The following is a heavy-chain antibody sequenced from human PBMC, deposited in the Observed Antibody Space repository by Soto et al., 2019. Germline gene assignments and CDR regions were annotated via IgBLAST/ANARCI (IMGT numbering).Heavy chain of an antibody. CDR1: GYTFTGYY. CDR3: ATGTSVTTDYYYYGMDF. Sequence: GASVKVSCKASGYTFTGYYMHWVRQAPGQGLEWMGWINPNSGGTNYAQKFQGWVTMTRDTSISTAYMELSRLRSDDTAVYYCATGTSVTTDYYYYGMDFWGQGTTVPVSS. V-gene: IGHV1-2*04. CDR2: INPNSGGT. D-gene: IGHD4-17*01. J-gene: IGHJ6*02.